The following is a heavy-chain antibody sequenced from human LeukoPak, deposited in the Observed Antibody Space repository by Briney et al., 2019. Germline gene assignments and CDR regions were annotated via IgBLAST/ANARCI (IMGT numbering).Heavy chain of an antibody. Sequence: GGSLRLSRAASGFTFSSYSMNWVRQAPGKGLEWVSSISSSSSNIYYADSVKGRFTISRDNAKNSLYLQMNSLRVEDTAVYYCARCTTGRTFGSLREIKRSREIDYWGQGTLVTVSS. CDR2: ISSSSSNI. CDR3: ARCTTGRTFGSLREIKRSREIDY. D-gene: IGHD1-1*01. CDR1: GFTFSSYS. J-gene: IGHJ4*02. V-gene: IGHV3-21*01.